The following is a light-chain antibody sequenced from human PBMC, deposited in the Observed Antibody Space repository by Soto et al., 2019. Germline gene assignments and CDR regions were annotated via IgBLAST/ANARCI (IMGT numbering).Light chain of an antibody. CDR1: QSISNC. Sequence: DIQVTQSPSTLSASVGDRVTITCRASQSISNCLAWLQQKPGQAPKLLIYKASSLESGVPSSFSGSGSGTEFTLTISSLQPDDSATYYCQQYKSYRAFGQGTQVDIK. J-gene: IGKJ1*01. CDR2: KAS. CDR3: QQYKSYRA. V-gene: IGKV1-5*03.